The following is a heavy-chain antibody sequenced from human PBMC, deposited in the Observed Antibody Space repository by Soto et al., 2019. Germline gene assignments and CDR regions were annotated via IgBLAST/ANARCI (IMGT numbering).Heavy chain of an antibody. J-gene: IGHJ4*02. D-gene: IGHD2-2*01. CDR3: AREASVLIPAAQPSRFDS. V-gene: IGHV1-18*01. Sequence: ASVKVSCKGFGYSFMKYGINWVRQAPGQGLEWVGWISPYSGYTHSAQKFHGRLTLTTDTAASTAYMELRILRSADTALYYCAREASVLIPAAQPSRFDSWGQGTLVTV. CDR2: ISPYSGYT. CDR1: GYSFMKYG.